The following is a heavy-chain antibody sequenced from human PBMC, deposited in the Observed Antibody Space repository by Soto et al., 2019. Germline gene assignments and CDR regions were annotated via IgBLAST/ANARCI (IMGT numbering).Heavy chain of an antibody. CDR3: GSHLRPANWGGGCFHY. D-gene: IGHD7-27*01. Sequence: PETLSLTCFVSGGSISSNNYYWGWIRQPPGKGLERIGRMSYSRSTYYNPSLKSRVTISVDTSKNQFSLKLTSVTAADTAVYYGGSHLRPANWGGGCFHYWGGEPVFTVS. J-gene: IGHJ4*02. CDR1: GGSISSNNYY. CDR2: MSYSRST. V-gene: IGHV4-39*01.